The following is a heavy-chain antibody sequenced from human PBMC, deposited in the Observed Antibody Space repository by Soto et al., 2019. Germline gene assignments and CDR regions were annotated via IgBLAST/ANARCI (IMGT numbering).Heavy chain of an antibody. CDR3: ARGRRSHWFDP. Sequence: PSETLSLTCTVSGGSISSGDYYWSWIRQPPGKGLEWIGYIYYSGSTYYNPSLKSRVTISVDTSKNQFSLKLSSVTAAATAVYYCARGRRSHWFDPWGQGTMVTVYS. CDR1: GGSISSGDYY. J-gene: IGHJ5*02. V-gene: IGHV4-30-4*01. CDR2: IYYSGST.